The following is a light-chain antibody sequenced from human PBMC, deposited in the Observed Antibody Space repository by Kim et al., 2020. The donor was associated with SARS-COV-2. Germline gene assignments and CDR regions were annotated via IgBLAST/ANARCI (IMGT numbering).Light chain of an antibody. CDR3: QTWDSGPWV. Sequence: QLVLTQSPSASASLGASVKLTCTLSSGHSTYAIAWHQQQPEKGPRYLMKVNSDGSHSKGDGIPDRFSGSSSGAERYLTISSLHSEDEADYYCQTWDSGPWVFAGGTQLTVL. CDR2: VNSDGSH. J-gene: IGLJ3*02. CDR1: SGHSTYA. V-gene: IGLV4-69*01.